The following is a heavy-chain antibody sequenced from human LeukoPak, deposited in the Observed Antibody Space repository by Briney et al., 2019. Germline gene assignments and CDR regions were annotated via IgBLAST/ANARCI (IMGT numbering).Heavy chain of an antibody. V-gene: IGHV4-59*12. J-gene: IGHJ4*02. D-gene: IGHD5/OR15-5a*01. CDR3: AKGNPFYDY. CDR2: IYYSGST. CDR1: GGSISSYY. Sequence: SETLSLTCTVSGGSISSYYWSWIRQPPGKGLEWIGYIYYSGSTNYNPSLKSRVTISVDTSKNQFSLKLSSVTAADTAVYYCAKGNPFYDYWGQGTLVTVSS.